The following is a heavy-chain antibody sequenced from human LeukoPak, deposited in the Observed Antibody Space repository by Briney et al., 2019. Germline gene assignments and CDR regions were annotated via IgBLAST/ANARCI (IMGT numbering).Heavy chain of an antibody. CDR2: ISSSRSAI. Sequence: GGSLRLSCAASGFTFSNYVMGWVRQAPGKGLEWVSYISSSRSAIYYADSVKGRFTISRDNSKNTLYLQMNSLRAEDTAVYYCARARDYRFDYWGQGTLVAVSS. V-gene: IGHV3-48*01. CDR1: GFTFSNYV. D-gene: IGHD4-17*01. J-gene: IGHJ4*02. CDR3: ARARDYRFDY.